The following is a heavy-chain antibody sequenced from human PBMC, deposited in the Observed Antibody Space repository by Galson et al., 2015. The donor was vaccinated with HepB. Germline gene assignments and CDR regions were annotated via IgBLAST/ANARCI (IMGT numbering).Heavy chain of an antibody. V-gene: IGHV3-30*04. CDR1: GFTFSSYA. CDR2: ISYDVSKR. D-gene: IGHD5-18*01. J-gene: IGHJ4*02. CDR3: ARGRDTAMIKGYFDY. Sequence: SLRLSCAASGFTFSSYAMHWVRQAPGKGLELVAVISYDVSKRDYADSVKGRFTISRDNSKNTLYLQMNSLRPEDTALYYCARGRDTAMIKGYFDYWGQGTLVTVSS.